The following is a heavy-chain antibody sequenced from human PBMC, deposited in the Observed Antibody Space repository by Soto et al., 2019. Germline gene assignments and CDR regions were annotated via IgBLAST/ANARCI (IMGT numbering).Heavy chain of an antibody. J-gene: IGHJ4*02. V-gene: IGHV1-3*01. D-gene: IGHD1-1*01. CDR1: GYTFTNYA. CDR2: INAGNGHT. Sequence: QVHLVQSATEVKMPGASVKLSCKASGYTFTNYAIHWVRQAPGQRLEWMVWINAGNGHTKYSQKFQGRVTVTRDPSATTAYMQLSSLSSAYTAVYYWARGRWTQTTADYYLDYWGQGTRVTVSS. CDR3: ARGRWTQTTADYYLDY.